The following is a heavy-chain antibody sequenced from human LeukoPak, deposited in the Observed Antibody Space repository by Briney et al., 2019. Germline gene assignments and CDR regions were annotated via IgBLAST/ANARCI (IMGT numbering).Heavy chain of an antibody. CDR1: GGSFSGYY. D-gene: IGHD3-3*01. J-gene: IGHJ4*02. CDR2: INHSGST. Sequence: PSETLSLTCAVYGGSFSGYYWSWIRQPPGKGLEWIGEINHSGSTNYNPSLKSRVTISVDASKNQFSLKLSSVTAADTAEYYCARVKTSTRITIFGVVIIHYYFDYWGQGTLVTVSS. V-gene: IGHV4-34*01. CDR3: ARVKTSTRITIFGVVIIHYYFDY.